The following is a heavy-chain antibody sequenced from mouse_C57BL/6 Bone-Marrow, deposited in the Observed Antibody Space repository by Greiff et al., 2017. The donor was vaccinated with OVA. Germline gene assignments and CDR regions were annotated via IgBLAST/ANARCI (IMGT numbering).Heavy chain of an antibody. Sequence: VKLMESGAELARPGASVKLSCKASGYTFTSYGISWVKQRTGQGLEWIGEIYPRSGNTYYNEKFKDRATLTADKSSSTAYMVLRSMPSEDASVYFCARSYGSRYSAWFAYWGQGTLVTVSA. CDR1: GYTFTSYG. D-gene: IGHD1-1*01. J-gene: IGHJ3*01. CDR3: ARSYGSRYSAWFAY. V-gene: IGHV1-81*01. CDR2: IYPRSGNT.